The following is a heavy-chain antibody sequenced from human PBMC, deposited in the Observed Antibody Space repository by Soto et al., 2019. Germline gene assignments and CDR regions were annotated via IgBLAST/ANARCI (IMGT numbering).Heavy chain of an antibody. CDR2: VNPSGGST. J-gene: IGHJ1*01. D-gene: IGHD2-15*01. Sequence: ASVKVSCKASGYIFTAYSMHWVRQAPGQGLEWMGVVNPSGGSTNYAQKFQGRITMTRDTSTSTVYMDLSSLTSEDTAVYYCAREENYNYGICYSECFQRWRQGTLVTVSS. CDR3: AREENYNYGICYSECFQR. V-gene: IGHV1-46*01. CDR1: GYIFTAYS.